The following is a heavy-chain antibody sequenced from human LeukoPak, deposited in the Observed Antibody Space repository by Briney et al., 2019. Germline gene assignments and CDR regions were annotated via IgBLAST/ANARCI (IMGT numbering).Heavy chain of an antibody. D-gene: IGHD6-13*01. J-gene: IGHJ4*02. CDR2: MSNSGHT. CDR3: ARVSAAGTGPDS. CDR1: GDSVSSGSYY. Sequence: SPSETLSLTCTVSGDSVSSGSYYWSWIRQPPGKGLEWIGFMSNSGHTDPTPSLKSRVTISLDTSKNQFSLKLNSVTAADTAVYYCARVSAAGTGPDSWGQGTLVTVSS. V-gene: IGHV4-61*01.